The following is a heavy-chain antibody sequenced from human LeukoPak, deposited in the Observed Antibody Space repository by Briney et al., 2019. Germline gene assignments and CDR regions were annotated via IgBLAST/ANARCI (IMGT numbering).Heavy chain of an antibody. CDR1: GYTFTGYY. D-gene: IGHD3-22*01. V-gene: IGHV1-2*02. CDR2: INPNTGAT. CDR3: ARDKNYYASSGFDP. Sequence: ASVKVSCKASGYTFTGYYMHWVRQAPGQGLEWMGWINPNTGATKYAQKFQGRVTMTRDTSISTAYMELSGLSLDDTAVYYCARDKNYYASSGFDPWGQGTLVTVSA. J-gene: IGHJ5*02.